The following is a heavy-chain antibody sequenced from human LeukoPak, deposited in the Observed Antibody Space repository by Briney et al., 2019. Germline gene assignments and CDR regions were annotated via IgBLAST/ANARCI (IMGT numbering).Heavy chain of an antibody. J-gene: IGHJ5*02. V-gene: IGHV4-39*07. CDR2: IHYSGNT. Sequence: SETLSLTCTVSGGSIDSGDYYWGWIRQPPGKGLECIASIHYSGNTYFDPSLKSRVALSVDTSKNQFSLILSSVTAADTAVYYCARELGATYYDFWSGRRNWFDPWGQGTLVTVSS. CDR1: GGSIDSGDYY. CDR3: ARELGATYYDFWSGRRNWFDP. D-gene: IGHD3-3*01.